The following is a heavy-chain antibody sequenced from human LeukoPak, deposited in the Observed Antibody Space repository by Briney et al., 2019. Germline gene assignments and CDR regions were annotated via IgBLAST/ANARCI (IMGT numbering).Heavy chain of an antibody. Sequence: ASVKVSCKASGYTFTGYYMHWVRQAPGQGLEWMGWINPNSGGTNYAQKFQGRVTMTRDTSISTAYMELSRLRSDDTAVYYCARLTYYYDSSRSFDYWGQGTLVTVSS. CDR1: GYTFTGYY. CDR2: INPNSGGT. CDR3: ARLTYYYDSSRSFDY. V-gene: IGHV1-2*02. D-gene: IGHD3-22*01. J-gene: IGHJ4*02.